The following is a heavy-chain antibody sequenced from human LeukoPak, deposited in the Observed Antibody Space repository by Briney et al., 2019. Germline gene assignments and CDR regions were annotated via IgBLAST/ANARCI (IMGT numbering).Heavy chain of an antibody. V-gene: IGHV1-2*02. CDR1: GYTFTGYY. CDR2: INPNSGGT. D-gene: IGHD6-13*01. J-gene: IGHJ4*02. Sequence: ASVKVSCKASGYTFTGYYIHWVRQAPGQGLEWMGWINPNSGGTNYAQKFQGRVTMTRDTSISTAYVELSRLRSDDTAMFYCARAGSSSRWVNDYWGQGTLVTVSS. CDR3: ARAGSSSRWVNDY.